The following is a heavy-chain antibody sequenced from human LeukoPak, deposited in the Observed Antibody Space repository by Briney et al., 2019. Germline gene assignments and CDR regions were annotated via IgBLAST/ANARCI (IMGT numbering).Heavy chain of an antibody. Sequence: NPSETLSLTCTVSGGSISSYYWSWIRQPPGKGLEWIGYIYTSGSTNYNPSLKSRVTISVDTSKNQFSLKLSSVTAADTAVYYCARRGIVGPDYWGQGTLVTVSS. CDR2: IYTSGST. J-gene: IGHJ4*02. CDR1: GGSISSYY. CDR3: ARRGIVGPDY. D-gene: IGHD1-26*01. V-gene: IGHV4-4*09.